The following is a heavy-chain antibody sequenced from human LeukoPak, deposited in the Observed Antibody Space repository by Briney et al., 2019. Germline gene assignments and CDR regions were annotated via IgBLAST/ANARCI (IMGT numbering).Heavy chain of an antibody. CDR1: GGSISSSSYY. CDR2: IYYSGST. Sequence: SETLSLTCTVSGGSISSSSYYWGWLRRPPGRGREWIGSIYYSGSTYYNPSLKSRVTMSVDTSKNQFSLKLSSVTAADTAVYYCARHSHYYESRDSLAYWGQGTLVTVSS. J-gene: IGHJ4*01. CDR3: ARHSHYYESRDSLAY. V-gene: IGHV4-39*01. D-gene: IGHD3-22*01.